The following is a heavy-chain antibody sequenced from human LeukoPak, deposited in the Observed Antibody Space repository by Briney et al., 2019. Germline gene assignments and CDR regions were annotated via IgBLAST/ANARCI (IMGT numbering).Heavy chain of an antibody. Sequence: GESLKISCEGSGYTFSSYWIAWVRQMPGKGLEYMGIIYPGDLDTRYSPSFQGQVTISADKSISTAYLQWSSLKASDTAMYYCARHGVYYGSGSYVYFDHWGQGTLVTVSS. J-gene: IGHJ4*02. CDR3: ARHGVYYGSGSYVYFDH. CDR2: IYPGDLDT. CDR1: GYTFSSYW. D-gene: IGHD3-10*01. V-gene: IGHV5-51*01.